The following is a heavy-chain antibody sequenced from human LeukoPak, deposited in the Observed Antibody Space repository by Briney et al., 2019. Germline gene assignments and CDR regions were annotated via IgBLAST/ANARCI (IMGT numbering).Heavy chain of an antibody. CDR3: ARGLRGSSGYSPFGY. CDR1: GGSFSGYY. CDR2: INHSGST. Sequence: PSETLSLTCAVYGGSFSGYYWSWIRQPPGKGLEWIGEINHSGSTNYNPSLKSRVTISVDTSKNQFSLKLSSVTAADTAVYYCARGLRGSSGYSPFGYWGQGTLVTVSS. V-gene: IGHV4-34*01. D-gene: IGHD3-22*01. J-gene: IGHJ4*02.